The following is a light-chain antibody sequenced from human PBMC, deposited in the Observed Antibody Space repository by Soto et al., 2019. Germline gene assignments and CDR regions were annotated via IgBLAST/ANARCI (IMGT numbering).Light chain of an antibody. J-gene: IGKJ1*01. CDR2: LGS. CDR3: MQALQTPRT. Sequence: DIVMTQSPLSLPVTPGEPASISCRSSQSLLHSNGYNYLDWYLQKPGQSPQLLIYLGSNRSSGVPDRFRGSGSGTDFTRKISRVEAEDVGVYYCMQALQTPRTFGQGTKVEIK. CDR1: QSLLHSNGYNY. V-gene: IGKV2-28*01.